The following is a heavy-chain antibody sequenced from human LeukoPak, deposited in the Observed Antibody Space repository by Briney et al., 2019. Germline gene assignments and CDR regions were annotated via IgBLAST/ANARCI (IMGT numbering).Heavy chain of an antibody. J-gene: IGHJ6*03. D-gene: IGHD3-10*01. CDR2: IFPSGGEI. CDR1: GFTFSTFA. Sequence: GGSLRLSCVASGFTFSTFAMIWVRQPPGKGLEWVSSIFPSGGEIHYADSVRGRFTISRDNSKSTLSLQMNSLKTEDTAVYYCTRTPYYYGSDYYYYMDVWGKGTTVTISS. CDR3: TRTPYYYGSDYYYYMDV. V-gene: IGHV3-23*01.